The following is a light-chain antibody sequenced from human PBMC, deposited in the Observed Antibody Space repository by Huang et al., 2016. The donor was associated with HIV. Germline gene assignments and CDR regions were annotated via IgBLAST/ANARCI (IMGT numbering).Light chain of an antibody. CDR3: QQYYSTPPT. CDR2: WAS. V-gene: IGKV4-1*01. CDR1: QSVLYSSNNKNF. J-gene: IGKJ2*01. Sequence: DIVMTQSPDSLAVSLGERATINCKSSQSVLYSSNNKNFLSWYQHKPGQPPQLRIYWASTRESGVPDRFSGSGSGTDFRLTISSLQAEDVAVYYCQQYYSTPPTFGQGTRLEIK.